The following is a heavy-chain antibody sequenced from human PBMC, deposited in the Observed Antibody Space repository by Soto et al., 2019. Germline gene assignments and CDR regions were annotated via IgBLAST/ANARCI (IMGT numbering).Heavy chain of an antibody. V-gene: IGHV4-59*01. CDR2: IYYSAST. Sequence: SETLSLTCTVSGGSISSYYWSWIRQPPGKGLEWIGYIYYSASTNYNPSLKSRVTISVDTSKNQFSLKLSSVTAADTAVYYCARRWRERWFDPWGQGTLVTV. J-gene: IGHJ5*02. CDR3: ARRWRERWFDP. CDR1: GGSISSYY.